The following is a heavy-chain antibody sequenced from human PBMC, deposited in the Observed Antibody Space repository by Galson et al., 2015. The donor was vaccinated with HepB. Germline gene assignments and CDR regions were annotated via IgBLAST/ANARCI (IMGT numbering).Heavy chain of an antibody. J-gene: IGHJ4*02. CDR2: ISYDGSNK. CDR1: GFTFSSYG. CDR3: ARDNFWSGRFDY. V-gene: IGHV3-30*03. Sequence: LRLSCAASGFTFSSYGMHWVRQAPGKGLEWVAVISYDGSNKYYADSVKGRFTISRDNAKNSLYLQMNSLRAEDTAVYYCARDNFWSGRFDYWGQGTLVTVSS. D-gene: IGHD3-3*01.